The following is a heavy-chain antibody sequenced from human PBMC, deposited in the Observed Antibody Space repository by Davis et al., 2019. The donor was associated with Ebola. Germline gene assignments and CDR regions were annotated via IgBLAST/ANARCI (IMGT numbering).Heavy chain of an antibody. CDR2: ISGSGGST. CDR3: AREVNIAAAGVDY. J-gene: IGHJ4*02. CDR1: GFTFSSYA. Sequence: GESLKISCAASGFTFSSYAMSWVRQAPGKGLEWVSAISGSGGSTYYADSVKGRFTISRDNAKNSLYLQMNSLRDEDTAVYYCAREVNIAAAGVDYWGQGTLVTVSS. V-gene: IGHV3-23*01. D-gene: IGHD6-13*01.